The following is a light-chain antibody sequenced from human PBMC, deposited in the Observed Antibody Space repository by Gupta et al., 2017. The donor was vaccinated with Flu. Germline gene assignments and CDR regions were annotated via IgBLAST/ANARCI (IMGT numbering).Light chain of an antibody. Sequence: DIQMTQSPSNLAASVGDSVTLTCRASQNVNSWLAWYQQRPGKAPTLRIYKASTLHTGVSSGFSGSGSGTECNLTISSLQPEDLATYYCQQYNMYPKTFGPGTKVELK. V-gene: IGKV1-5*03. CDR1: QNVNSW. J-gene: IGKJ1*01. CDR3: QQYNMYPKT. CDR2: KAS.